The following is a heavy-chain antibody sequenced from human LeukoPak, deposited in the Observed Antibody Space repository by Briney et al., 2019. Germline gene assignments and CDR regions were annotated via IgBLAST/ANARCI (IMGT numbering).Heavy chain of an antibody. CDR1: GYSFTSYW. V-gene: IGHV5-51*01. D-gene: IGHD6-19*01. CDR2: IYPGDSDT. J-gene: IGHJ3*02. CDR3: ARPHSSGRPHDAFDI. Sequence: GESRKISCKGSGYSFTSYWIGWVRRMPGKGLEWMGIIYPGDSDTRYSPSFQGQVTISADKSISTAYLQWSSLKASVTAMYYCARPHSSGRPHDAFDIWGQGTMVTVSS.